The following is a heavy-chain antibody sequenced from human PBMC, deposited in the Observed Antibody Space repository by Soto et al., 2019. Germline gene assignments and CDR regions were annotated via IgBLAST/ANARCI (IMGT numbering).Heavy chain of an antibody. CDR1: GFTFSSYA. V-gene: IGHV3-23*01. J-gene: IGHJ4*02. D-gene: IGHD3-3*01. CDR2: ISGSGGST. CDR3: ASLRFLAYYFDY. Sequence: GGSLRLSCAASGFTFSSYAMSWVRQAPGKGLEWVSAISGSGGSTYYADSVKGRFTISRDNSENTLYLQMNSLRAEDTAVYYCASLRFLAYYFDYWGQGTLVTVSS.